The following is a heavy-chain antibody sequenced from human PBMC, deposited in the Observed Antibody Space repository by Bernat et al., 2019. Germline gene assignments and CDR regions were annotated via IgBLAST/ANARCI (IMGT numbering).Heavy chain of an antibody. J-gene: IGHJ6*02. D-gene: IGHD4-23*01. CDR2: IRSKANSYAT. Sequence: EVQLVESGGGLVQPGGSLKLSCAASGFTFSGSAMHWVRQASGKGLEWVGRIRSKANSYATAYAASVKGRFTISRDDSKNTAYLQMNSLKTEDTAVYYCTGHGNSTYYYYYGMDVWGQGTTVTVSS. CDR1: GFTFSGSA. V-gene: IGHV3-73*01. CDR3: TGHGNSTYYYYYGMDV.